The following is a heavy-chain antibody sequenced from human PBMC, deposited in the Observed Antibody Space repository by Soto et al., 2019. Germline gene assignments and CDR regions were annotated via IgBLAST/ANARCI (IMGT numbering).Heavy chain of an antibody. D-gene: IGHD3-10*01. J-gene: IGHJ4*01. CDR2: IHYSGST. CDR1: GGSISNGGYY. V-gene: IGHV4-31*03. Sequence: LSLTCTVSGGSISNGGYYWNWVRQHPGKGLEWIGYIHYSGSTWYNPSLESRVTISVDTSKDQFSPKLRSVTAADTAVYYCARVRGSGSYAAYYFDSWGQGTLVTVSS. CDR3: ARVRGSGSYAAYYFDS.